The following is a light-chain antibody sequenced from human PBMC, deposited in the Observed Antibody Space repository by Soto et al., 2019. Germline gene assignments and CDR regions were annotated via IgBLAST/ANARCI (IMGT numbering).Light chain of an antibody. Sequence: QSVLTQPPSVSGAPGQRVAVSCTGSSSNIGAEYDVHWYQQLPGTAPKHLIYGDNNRPSGVPDRFSGSKSGTSASLAVSGLQAEDEADYYCSSYGGRYNYVFGTGTKVTVL. V-gene: IGLV1-40*01. J-gene: IGLJ1*01. CDR2: GDN. CDR3: SSYGGRYNYV. CDR1: SSNIGAEYD.